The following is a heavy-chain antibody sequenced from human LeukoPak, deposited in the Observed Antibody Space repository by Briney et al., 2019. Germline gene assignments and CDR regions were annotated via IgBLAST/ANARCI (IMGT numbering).Heavy chain of an antibody. CDR2: SIHLFGRA. V-gene: IGHV1-69*13. Sequence: TVKVSCKASGCTFSSYDISGLRQPPARELEGMGGSIHLFGRANYAQKLQGRVTITVDESKNKAYLELSSLTSDDTALYNCARAGVRLLDVFADHYYYYMDVSGEGTTVTVSS. J-gene: IGHJ6*03. CDR1: GCTFSSYD. CDR3: ARAGVRLLDVFADHYYYYMDV. D-gene: IGHD3-10*02.